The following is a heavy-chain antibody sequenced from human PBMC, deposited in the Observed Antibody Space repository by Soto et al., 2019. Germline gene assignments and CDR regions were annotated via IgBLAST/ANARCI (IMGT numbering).Heavy chain of an antibody. CDR1: GGCISSHY. D-gene: IGHD1-26*01. CDR2: IYYSGST. V-gene: IGHV4-59*08. Sequence: QVQLQESGPGLVKPSETLSLTCTVSGGCISSHYWSWMRQPPEKGLEWIGYIYYSGSTDYNPSLKSRVTISVDTSKNQLSLRLSSVTAADTAVYYCARPRGTTPAVWYFDLWGRGTLVTVSS. J-gene: IGHJ2*01. CDR3: ARPRGTTPAVWYFDL.